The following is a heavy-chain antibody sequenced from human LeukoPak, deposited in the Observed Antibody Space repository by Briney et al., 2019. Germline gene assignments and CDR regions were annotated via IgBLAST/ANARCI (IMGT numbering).Heavy chain of an antibody. CDR1: GFSVGSNY. D-gene: IGHD3-16*01. V-gene: IGHV3-66*01. Sequence: GGSLRLSCAASGFSVGSNYMSWVRQAPGKGLEWVSVIYSGGSTHYADSVKDRFTTSRDNSKNTVYLQMNSLRAEDTAVYYCARALWRDPFDYWGQGTLVTVSS. J-gene: IGHJ4*02. CDR2: IYSGGST. CDR3: ARALWRDPFDY.